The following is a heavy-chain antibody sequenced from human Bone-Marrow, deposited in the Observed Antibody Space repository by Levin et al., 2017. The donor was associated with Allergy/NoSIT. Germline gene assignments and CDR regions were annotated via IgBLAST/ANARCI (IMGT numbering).Heavy chain of an antibody. D-gene: IGHD1-14*01. Sequence: GGSLRLSCAVSGFSFKSYAMSWVRQASGKGLEWVSGISGSAERTDYEDSVKGRFTVSRDNSKTTLYLQLNSLRAEDTAVYYCAKHRMTTLTTKFFDLWGQGTLVTVSS. CDR1: GFSFKSYA. CDR3: AKHRMTTLTTKFFDL. V-gene: IGHV3-23*01. J-gene: IGHJ5*02. CDR2: ISGSAERT.